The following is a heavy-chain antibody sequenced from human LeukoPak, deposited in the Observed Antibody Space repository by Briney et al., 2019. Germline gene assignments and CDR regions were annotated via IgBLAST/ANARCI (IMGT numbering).Heavy chain of an antibody. CDR1: GYTLTELS. V-gene: IGHV1-24*01. CDR3: ATGFFTRTCFDY. J-gene: IGHJ4*02. CDR2: FDPEDGET. Sequence: ASVKVSCKVSGYTLTELSMHWVRQAPGKGLEWMGGFDPEDGETIYAQKFQGRVTMTEDTSTDTAYMELSSLRSEDTAVYYCATGFFTRTCFDYWGQGTLVTVSS. D-gene: IGHD3-16*01.